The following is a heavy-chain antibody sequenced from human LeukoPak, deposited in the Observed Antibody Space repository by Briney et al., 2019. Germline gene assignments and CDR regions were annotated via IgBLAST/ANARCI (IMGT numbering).Heavy chain of an antibody. CDR2: IYYSGST. J-gene: IGHJ3*02. D-gene: IGHD6-13*01. Sequence: SETLSLTCTVSGGSISSSSYYWGWIRQPPGKGLEWIGYIYYSGSTNYNPSLKCRVTISVDTSKNQFSLKLSSVTAADTAVYYCARGTAATDAFDIWGQGTMVTVSS. V-gene: IGHV4-61*05. CDR3: ARGTAATDAFDI. CDR1: GGSISSSSYY.